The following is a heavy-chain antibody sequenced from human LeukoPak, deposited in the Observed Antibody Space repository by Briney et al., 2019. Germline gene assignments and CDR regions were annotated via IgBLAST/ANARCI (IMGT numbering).Heavy chain of an antibody. CDR3: ATEEAYCGGDCPNDY. Sequence: ASVKVSCKASGYTFTGYYMHWVRQAPGQGLEWMGWINPNSGGTNYAQKCQGRVTMTRDTSISTAYMELSRLRSDDTAVYYCATEEAYCGGDCPNDYWGQGTLVTVSS. J-gene: IGHJ4*02. CDR2: INPNSGGT. V-gene: IGHV1-2*02. D-gene: IGHD2-21*02. CDR1: GYTFTGYY.